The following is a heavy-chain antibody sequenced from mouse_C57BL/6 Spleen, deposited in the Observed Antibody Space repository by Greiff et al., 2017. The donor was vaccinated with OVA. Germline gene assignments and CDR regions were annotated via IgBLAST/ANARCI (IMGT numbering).Heavy chain of an antibody. CDR1: GYTFTSYW. V-gene: IGHV1-50*01. D-gene: IGHD1-1*01. Sequence: QVQLKQPGAELVKPGASVKLSCKASGYTFTSYWMQWVKQRPGQGLEWIGEIDPSDGYTNYNQKFKGKATLTVDTSSSTAYMQLSSLTSEDSAVYYCASLNYCCGRRYWGQGTLVTVSA. CDR2: IDPSDGYT. CDR3: ASLNYCCGRRY. J-gene: IGHJ3*01.